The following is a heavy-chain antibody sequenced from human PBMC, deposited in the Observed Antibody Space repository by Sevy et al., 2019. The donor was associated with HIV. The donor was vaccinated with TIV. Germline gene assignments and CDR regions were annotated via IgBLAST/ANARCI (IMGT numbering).Heavy chain of an antibody. CDR2: IRGSGGSR. J-gene: IGHJ6*03. Sequence: GGSLRLSCAASGFTSSSDAMSWVRQAPGKGLEWVSAIRGSGGSRYYADSVKGRFTISRDNSKNTLYLQMNGLRAEDTAVYYCAKGAVLGVTSQDYYYYYMDVWGKGTTVTVSS. V-gene: IGHV3-23*01. D-gene: IGHD3-10*01. CDR1: GFTSSSDA. CDR3: AKGAVLGVTSQDYYYYYMDV.